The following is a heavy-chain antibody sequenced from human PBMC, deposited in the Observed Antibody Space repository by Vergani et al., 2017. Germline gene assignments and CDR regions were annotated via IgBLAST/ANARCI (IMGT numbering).Heavy chain of an antibody. V-gene: IGHV4-34*01. CDR2: IDHTGRP. Sequence: QVQLQQWGAGLLKPSETLSLTCVVNGRSFTSYHWTWIRQSPGEGLEWVGDIDHTGRPDYNPSLKSRLTMSVDKSRNQFSLTLNSVTATDTAIYFCARVNTETNGHLYYYYYMDVWGQGTAVTVS. CDR3: ARVNTETNGHLYYYYYMDV. D-gene: IGHD4-11*01. CDR1: GRSFTSYH. J-gene: IGHJ6*03.